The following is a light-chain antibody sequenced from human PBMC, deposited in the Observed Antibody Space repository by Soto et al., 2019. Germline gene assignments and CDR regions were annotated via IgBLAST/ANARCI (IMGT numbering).Light chain of an antibody. CDR2: GAS. CDR1: QSVSGSY. J-gene: IGKJ2*01. CDR3: QHYGTSPYT. V-gene: IGKV3-20*01. Sequence: EIVLTQSPGTLSLSPGERATLSCRASQSVSGSYLAWYQQKPGQAPRLLIYGASSRATGIPDRFSGSGSGTDFHLPISRLEPEDFAVYYCQHYGTSPYTFGQGTKLEIK.